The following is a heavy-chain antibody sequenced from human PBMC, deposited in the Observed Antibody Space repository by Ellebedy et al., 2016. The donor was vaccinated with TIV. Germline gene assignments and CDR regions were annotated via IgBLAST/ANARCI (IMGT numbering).Heavy chain of an antibody. Sequence: GGSLRLXCEVSGFTFSSYAMSWLRQAPGKGLEWVSVSGGRSTTTYYADSVKGRFTISRDNSKNTLFLQMNSRRGDDTARYYCAKISPTHRGAFDIWGQGTMVTVSS. J-gene: IGHJ3*02. CDR2: SGGRSTTT. CDR1: GFTFSSYA. V-gene: IGHV3-23*01. CDR3: AKISPTHRGAFDI. D-gene: IGHD3-3*02.